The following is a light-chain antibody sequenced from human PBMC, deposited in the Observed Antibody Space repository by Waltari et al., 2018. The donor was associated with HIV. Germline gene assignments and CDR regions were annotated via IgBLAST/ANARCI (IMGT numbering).Light chain of an antibody. J-gene: IGLJ1*01. CDR3: LSYDSRLSGSV. V-gene: IGLV1-40*01. CDR2: DNN. Sequence: QSVLSQPHSLPRSPEHTVTISSPGRRSTIGSRYAVNSYQHPPGTAPKLLLFDNNKRPSGVPDRFSGSKSGTSASLVITGLQADDEADYCCLSYDSRLSGSVFGPGTRVTVL. CDR1: RSTIGSRYA.